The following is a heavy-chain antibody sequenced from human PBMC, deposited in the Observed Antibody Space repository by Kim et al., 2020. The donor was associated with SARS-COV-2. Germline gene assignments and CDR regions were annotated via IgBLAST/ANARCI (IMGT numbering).Heavy chain of an antibody. Sequence: GGSLRLSCAASGFSFSSYGMHWVRQAPGKGLEWVAYISYDGSDKFYADSVKGRFTISRDNSNNTLSLQTNSLRAEDTAVFYCARGPVDPEDGWYFDVWGRGTLVTV. CDR3: ARGPVDPEDGWYFDV. CDR2: ISYDGSDK. D-gene: IGHD2-15*01. CDR1: GFSFSSYG. J-gene: IGHJ2*01. V-gene: IGHV3-33*01.